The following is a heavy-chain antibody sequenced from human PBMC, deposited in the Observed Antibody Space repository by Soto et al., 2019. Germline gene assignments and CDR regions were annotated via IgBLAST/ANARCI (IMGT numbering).Heavy chain of an antibody. Sequence: GGSLRLSCAASGFTFSSYAMHWVRQAPGKGLEWVEVISYDGSNKYYADSVKGRFTISRDNSKNTLYLQMNSLRAEDTAVYYCARAGYNGEYYWGQGTLVTVSS. CDR2: ISYDGSNK. D-gene: IGHD1-1*01. CDR3: ARAGYNGEYY. J-gene: IGHJ4*02. V-gene: IGHV3-30-3*01. CDR1: GFTFSSYA.